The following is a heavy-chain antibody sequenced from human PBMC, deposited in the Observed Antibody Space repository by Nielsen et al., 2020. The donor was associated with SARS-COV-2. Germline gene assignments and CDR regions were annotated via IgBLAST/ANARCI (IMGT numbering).Heavy chain of an antibody. D-gene: IGHD2-8*01. CDR1: GGSISSYY. CDR2: VFATGST. J-gene: IGHJ3*01. CDR3: ARAPDIVLQPTAIPL. Sequence: SETLSLTCTVSGGSISSYYWSWTRQPAGKGLEWIGRVFATGSTDYNPSLKSRVTISIDTSKNQFSLNLRFVTAADTAVYYCARAPDIVLQPTAIPLWGQGTMVPVSS. V-gene: IGHV4-4*07.